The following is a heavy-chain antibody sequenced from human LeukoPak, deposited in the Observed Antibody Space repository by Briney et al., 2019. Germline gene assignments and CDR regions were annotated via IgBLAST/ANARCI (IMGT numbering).Heavy chain of an antibody. V-gene: IGHV1-8*01. J-gene: IGHJ4*02. CDR2: MNPNSGNT. CDR3: ARGHQGHFDGSGGLDY. Sequence: ASVKVSCKASGYTFTSYDINWVRQDTGRGLEWMGWMNPNSGNTGYAQKFQGRVTMTRNTSISTAYMELSSLRSEDTAVYYCARGHQGHFDGSGGLDYWGQGTLVTVSS. D-gene: IGHD3-10*01. CDR1: GYTFTSYD.